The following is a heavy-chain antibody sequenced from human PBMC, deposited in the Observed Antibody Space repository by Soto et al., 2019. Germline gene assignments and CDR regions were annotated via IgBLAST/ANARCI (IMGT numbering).Heavy chain of an antibody. CDR2: INEHGSEM. V-gene: IGHV3-7*03. D-gene: IGHD1-1*01. Sequence: LRLSCAASGFTFSNYWINWVRQAPGEGLEWVANINEHGSEMHYVDSVKGRFTISRDNAKNSVYLQMNSLRAEDTAVYYCLSFWTDSWGQGSLVTVSS. J-gene: IGHJ4*02. CDR1: GFTFSNYW. CDR3: LSFWTDS.